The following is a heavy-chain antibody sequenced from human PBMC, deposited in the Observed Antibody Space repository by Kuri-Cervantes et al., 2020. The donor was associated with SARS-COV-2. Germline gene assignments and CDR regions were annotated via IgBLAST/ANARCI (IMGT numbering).Heavy chain of an antibody. J-gene: IGHJ3*02. CDR1: GGSFSGFY. CDR2: INHSGSA. V-gene: IGHV4-34*01. Sequence: GSLRLSCAVYGGSFSGFYWSWIRQAPGKGLEWIGEINHSGSANYSPSLKSRVTISVDTSKNQFSLRLNSVTAADTGVYYCARASTTIYGVLIALFSSNAFGIWGQGTMVTVSS. CDR3: ARASTTIYGVLIALFSSNAFGI. D-gene: IGHD3-3*01.